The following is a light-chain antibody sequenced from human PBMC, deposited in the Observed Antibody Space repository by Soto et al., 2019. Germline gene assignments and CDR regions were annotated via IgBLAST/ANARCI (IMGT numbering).Light chain of an antibody. Sequence: QSVLTQPASVSGSPGQSITISCTGISSDGDDYKDVSWYQQHPGKAPKLIIYEVTYRPSGVSNRFSGSKSGNTASLTISGLQAEDEADYYCSSYTSTSTVFGTGTKLTVL. V-gene: IGLV2-14*01. CDR1: SSDGDDYKD. CDR3: SSYTSTSTV. CDR2: EVT. J-gene: IGLJ1*01.